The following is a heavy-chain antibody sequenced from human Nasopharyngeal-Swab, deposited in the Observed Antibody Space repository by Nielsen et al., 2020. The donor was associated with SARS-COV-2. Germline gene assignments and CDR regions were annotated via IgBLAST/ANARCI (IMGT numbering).Heavy chain of an antibody. CDR2: ISSSSSYI. J-gene: IGHJ4*02. Sequence: GGSLRLSCAASGFTFNNYNFNWVRQAPGKGLEWVASISSSSSYIYYADSVKGRFTISRDNAKNSLYLQMNSLRAEDTAVYYCTTDVREEDFDYWGQGTLVTVSS. CDR1: GFTFNNYN. CDR3: TTDVREEDFDY. D-gene: IGHD3-10*02. V-gene: IGHV3-21*01.